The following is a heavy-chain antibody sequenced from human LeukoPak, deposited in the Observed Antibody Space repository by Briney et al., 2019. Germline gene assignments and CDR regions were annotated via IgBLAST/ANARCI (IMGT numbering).Heavy chain of an antibody. V-gene: IGHV3-15*01. CDR1: GFTFNNAW. CDR2: IKSKTDGGTT. D-gene: IGHD5-24*01. Sequence: GGSLRLSCAASGFTFNNAWMSWVRQAPGKGLEWVGRIKSKTDGGTTDYAAPVKGRFTISRDDSKNTLYLQMNSLKTEDTAVYYCTTDSGRWLQSDFDYWGQGTLVTVSS. J-gene: IGHJ4*02. CDR3: TTDSGRWLQSDFDY.